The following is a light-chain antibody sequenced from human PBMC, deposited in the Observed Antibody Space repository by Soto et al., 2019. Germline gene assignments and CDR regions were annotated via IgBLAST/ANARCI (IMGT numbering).Light chain of an antibody. J-gene: IGKJ5*01. CDR3: QQYNNWPPT. Sequence: EVVMTQSPATLSVARGEGATLSCKASQSARSILSWYQQKPVHPPMLLIHDFSIRATGIPARFNGSGSGTEFTLTIRSLQSLDFAVYYCQQYNNWPPTFGQGTRLEIK. CDR2: DFS. CDR1: QSARSI. V-gene: IGKV3-15*01.